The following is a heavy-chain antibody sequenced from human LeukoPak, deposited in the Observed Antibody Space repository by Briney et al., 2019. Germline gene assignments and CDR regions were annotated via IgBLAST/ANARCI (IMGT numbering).Heavy chain of an antibody. Sequence: PGGSLRLSCVVSGFTVSSNYMSWVRQAPGKGLEWVSAISGSGGSTYYADSVKGRFTISRDNSKNTLYLQMNSLRAEDTAVYYCGKARGYGSEVLYFDYWGQGTLVTVSS. CDR1: GFTVSSNY. CDR2: ISGSGGST. CDR3: GKARGYGSEVLYFDY. J-gene: IGHJ4*02. V-gene: IGHV3-23*01. D-gene: IGHD3-10*01.